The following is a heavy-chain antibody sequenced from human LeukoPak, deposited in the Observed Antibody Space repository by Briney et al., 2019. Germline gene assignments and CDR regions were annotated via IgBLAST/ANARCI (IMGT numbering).Heavy chain of an antibody. J-gene: IGHJ4*02. V-gene: IGHV3-48*02. D-gene: IGHD5-12*01. CDR1: GFTFSSYS. CDR2: ISSSSSTI. CDR3: ASVSGYPGW. Sequence: GGSLRLSCAASGFTFSSYSMNWVRQAPGKGLEWVSYISSSSSTIYYADSVKGRFTISRDNAKNSLCLQMNSLRDEDTAVYYCASVSGYPGWWGQGTLVTVSS.